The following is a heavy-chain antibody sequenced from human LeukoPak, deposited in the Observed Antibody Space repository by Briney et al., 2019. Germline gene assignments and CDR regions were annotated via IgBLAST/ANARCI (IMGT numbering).Heavy chain of an antibody. V-gene: IGHV4-30-2*01. J-gene: IGHJ2*01. CDR3: ARLPQTYYDFWSGQDIWYFDL. D-gene: IGHD3-3*01. CDR1: GGSISSGGYS. CDR2: IYHSGST. Sequence: PSETLSLTCAVSGGSISSGGYSWSWIRQPPGKGLEWIGYIYHSGSTYYNPSLKSRVTISVDRSKNQFSLKLSSVTAADTAVYYCARLPQTYYDFWSGQDIWYFDLWGRGTLVTVSS.